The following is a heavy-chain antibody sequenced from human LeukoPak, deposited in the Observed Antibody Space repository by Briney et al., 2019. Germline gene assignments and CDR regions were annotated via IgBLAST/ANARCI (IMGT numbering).Heavy chain of an antibody. V-gene: IGHV3-30*18. Sequence: GGSLRLSCAASGFSLRNYGMHWVRQAPGKGLEWLALMSYDGTKEDYADSVKGRFAISRDNSKNMLFLQMNSLRTEDTAVYYCAKDWRWENNIMAFNAWGPGTVVTVSS. D-gene: IGHD1-26*01. CDR2: MSYDGTKE. CDR3: AKDWRWENNIMAFNA. CDR1: GFSLRNYG. J-gene: IGHJ3*01.